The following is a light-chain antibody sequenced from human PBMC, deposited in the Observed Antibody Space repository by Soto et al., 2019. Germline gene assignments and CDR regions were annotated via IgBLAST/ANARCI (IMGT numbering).Light chain of an antibody. CDR2: DAS. J-gene: IGKJ2*01. Sequence: VLTQSPATLSLSPGERATLSCRASQSVSNYVAWYQQKPGQAPRLLIYDASTRATGIPGRFSGSGSGTDFTLTISSLEPEDFAIYYCQQYGSSHTFGQGTKLEIK. CDR1: QSVSNY. V-gene: IGKV3-11*01. CDR3: QQYGSSHT.